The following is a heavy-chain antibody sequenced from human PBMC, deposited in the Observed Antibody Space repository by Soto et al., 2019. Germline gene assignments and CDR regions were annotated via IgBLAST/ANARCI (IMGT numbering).Heavy chain of an antibody. J-gene: IGHJ5*02. CDR3: ARERGQGSWFXP. CDR2: IYHSGST. CDR1: XXXISSGGYS. V-gene: IGHV4-30-2*01. Sequence: SXXXISSGGYSWSWIRQPPGKGLEWIGYIYHSGSTYYNPSLKSRVTISVDRSKNQFSLKLSSVTAADTAVYYCARERGQGSWFXPWGQGTLVTVS. D-gene: IGHD1-26*01.